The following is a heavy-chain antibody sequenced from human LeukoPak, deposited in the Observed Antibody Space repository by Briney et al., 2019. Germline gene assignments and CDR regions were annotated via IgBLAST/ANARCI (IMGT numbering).Heavy chain of an antibody. CDR1: GFTFSTYA. CDR2: IDSRGTYI. J-gene: IGHJ4*02. CDR3: ARDSERSGSLDY. Sequence: GGSLRLSCAASGFTFSTYAMKWVRQAPGKGLEWVSHIDSRGTYILYADSVKGRLTISRDNAKNSLYLQVSSLRAEDTAVYYCARDSERSGSLDYWGQGTLVTVSS. V-gene: IGHV3-21*05. D-gene: IGHD5-12*01.